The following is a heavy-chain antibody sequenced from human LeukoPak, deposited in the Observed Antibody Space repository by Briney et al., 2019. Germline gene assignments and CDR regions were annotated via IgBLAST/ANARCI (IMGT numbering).Heavy chain of an antibody. CDR1: GDSMTGYY. CDR2: IYYTGNT. Sequence: SETLSLTCTVSGDSMTGYYWTWIRQPPGKELEWIGYIYYTGNTNYNPSLKSRVTISVDTSKNQFSLKLSSVTAADTAVYYCARVLVAALDYWGQGTLVTVSS. CDR3: ARVLVAALDY. V-gene: IGHV4-59*12. J-gene: IGHJ4*02. D-gene: IGHD6-13*01.